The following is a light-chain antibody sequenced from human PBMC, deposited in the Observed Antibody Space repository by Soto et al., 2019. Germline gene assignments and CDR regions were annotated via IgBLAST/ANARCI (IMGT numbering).Light chain of an antibody. CDR1: SSDVGSYNL. Sequence: QSALTQPASVSGSPGQSITISCTGTSSDVGSYNLVSWYQQYPDKAPKLIIYEGSKRPSGVSNRFYGSKSGNTASLTISGLQAEDEADYYCCSFALGSTLIFGGGTKLTVL. CDR2: EGS. V-gene: IGLV2-23*01. J-gene: IGLJ2*01. CDR3: CSFALGSTLI.